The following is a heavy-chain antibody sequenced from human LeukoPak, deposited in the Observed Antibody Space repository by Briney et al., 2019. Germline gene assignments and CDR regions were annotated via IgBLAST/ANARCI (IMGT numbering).Heavy chain of an antibody. D-gene: IGHD6-19*01. J-gene: IGHJ4*02. CDR1: GGSISSSNW. CDR3: AASSGWYDGYYFDY. V-gene: IGHV4-4*02. CDR2: IYHSGST. Sequence: PSETLSLTCAVSGGSISSSNWWSWGRPPPGKGLEWIGEIYHSGSTNYNASLKSRVTISVDKSKNQFSLKLSSVTAADTAVYYCAASSGWYDGYYFDYWGQGTLVTVSS.